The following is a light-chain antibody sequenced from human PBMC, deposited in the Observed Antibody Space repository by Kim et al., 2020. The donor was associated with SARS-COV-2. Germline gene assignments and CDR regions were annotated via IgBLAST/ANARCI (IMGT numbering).Light chain of an antibody. CDR2: GKN. CDR3: SSRDSSGNHYV. J-gene: IGLJ1*01. V-gene: IGLV3-19*01. CDR1: NLRSYY. Sequence: AMGQTVRITCKRGNLRSYYASWCQQKPRQAPVLVIDGKNNRPSGIPDRFSGSSSGDTASLTITGAQAEDGADYYCSSRDSSGNHYVFGTGAKVTVL.